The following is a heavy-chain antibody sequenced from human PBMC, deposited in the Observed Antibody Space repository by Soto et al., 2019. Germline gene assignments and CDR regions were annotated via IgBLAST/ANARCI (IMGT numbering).Heavy chain of an antibody. CDR1: GFTFSDYY. CDR3: ARVMTTVTTHGSFYYYFDS. D-gene: IGHD4-17*01. V-gene: IGHV3-11*01. J-gene: IGHJ4*02. CDR2: ISSSGSTI. Sequence: QVQLVESGGGLVKPGGSLRLSCAASGFTFSDYYMSWIRQAPGKGLEWVSYISSSGSTIYYADSVKGRFTISRDNAKNSLYLQINSLRAEDTAVYYRARVMTTVTTHGSFYYYFDSWGQGTLVTVSS.